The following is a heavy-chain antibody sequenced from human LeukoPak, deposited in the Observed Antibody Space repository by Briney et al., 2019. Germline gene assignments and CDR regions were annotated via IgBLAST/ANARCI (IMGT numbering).Heavy chain of an antibody. V-gene: IGHV3-23*01. J-gene: IGHJ4*02. CDR1: GFTVSSNY. CDR2: ISGSGGST. Sequence: GGSLRLSCAASGFTVSSNYMSWVRQAPGKGLEWVSAISGSGGSTYYADSVKGRFTISRGNSKNTLYLQMNSLRAEDTAVYYCAKVQWLVLRYWGQGTLVTVSS. D-gene: IGHD6-19*01. CDR3: AKVQWLVLRY.